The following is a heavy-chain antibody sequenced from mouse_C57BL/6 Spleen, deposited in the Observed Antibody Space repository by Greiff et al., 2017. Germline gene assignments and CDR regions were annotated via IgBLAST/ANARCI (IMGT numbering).Heavy chain of an antibody. J-gene: IGHJ2*01. CDR1: GFTFSSYG. CDR3: ARHRGDSPFDY. Sequence: EVNLVESGVDLVKPGGSLKLSCAASGFTFSSYGMSWVRQTPDKRLEWVATISSGGSYTYYPDSVKGRFTISRDNAKNTLYLQMSSLKSEDTAMYYCARHRGDSPFDYWGQGTTLTVSS. D-gene: IGHD3-3*01. CDR2: ISSGGSYT. V-gene: IGHV5-6*01.